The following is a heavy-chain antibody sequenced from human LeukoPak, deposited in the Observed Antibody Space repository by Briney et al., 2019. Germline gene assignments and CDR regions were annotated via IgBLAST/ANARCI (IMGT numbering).Heavy chain of an antibody. J-gene: IGHJ3*02. V-gene: IGHV3-23*01. CDR3: AKDPPYYYDWDAFDI. CDR2: ISGSGGTT. D-gene: IGHD3-22*01. CDR1: GLSFSNYP. Sequence: GGSLRLSCAASGLSFSNYPMSWVRQAPGKGLEWVSTISGSGGTTHYADSVKGRFTISRDNSKNTLYLQMNSLRAEDTAVYYCAKDPPYYYDWDAFDIWGQGTMVTVSS.